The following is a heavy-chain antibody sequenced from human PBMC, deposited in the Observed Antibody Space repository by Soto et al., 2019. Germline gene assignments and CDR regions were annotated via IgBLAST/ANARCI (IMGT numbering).Heavy chain of an antibody. D-gene: IGHD3-9*01. CDR3: ARDGNLRYFDEDYYYYGMDV. CDR2: INPNSGGT. Sequence: ASVKVSCKASGYTFTGYYMHWVRQATGQGLEWMGWINPNSGGTNYAQKFQGWVTMTRDTSISTAYMELSRLRSDDTAVYYCARDGNLRYFDEDYYYYGMDVWGQGTTVTVSS. CDR1: GYTFTGYY. J-gene: IGHJ6*02. V-gene: IGHV1-2*04.